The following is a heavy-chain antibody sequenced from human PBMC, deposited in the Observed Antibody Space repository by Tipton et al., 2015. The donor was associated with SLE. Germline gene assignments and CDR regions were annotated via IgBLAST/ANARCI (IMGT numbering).Heavy chain of an antibody. CDR3: AKDRGIAAPSGFDY. J-gene: IGHJ4*02. V-gene: IGHV3-30*04. D-gene: IGHD6-13*01. CDR1: GFTFSSYA. Sequence: RSLRLSCAASGFTFSSYAMHWVRQAPGKGLEWVAVISYDGSNKYYADSVKGRFTISRDNSKNTLYLQMNSLRAEDTAVYYCAKDRGIAAPSGFDYWGQGTLVTVSS. CDR2: ISYDGSNK.